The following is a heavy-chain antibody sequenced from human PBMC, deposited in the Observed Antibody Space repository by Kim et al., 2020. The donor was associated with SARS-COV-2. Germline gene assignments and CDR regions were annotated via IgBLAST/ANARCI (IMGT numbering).Heavy chain of an antibody. CDR1: GFTFSSYG. J-gene: IGHJ6*02. Sequence: GGSLRLSCAASGFTFSSYGMHWVRQAPGKGLEWVAVISYDGSNKYYADSVKGRFTISRDNSKNTLYLQMNSLRAEDTAVYYCVVGAAGDYGNRFYYYYGMDVWGQGTTVTVSS. CDR2: ISYDGSNK. V-gene: IGHV3-30*03. CDR3: VVGAAGDYGNRFYYYYGMDV. D-gene: IGHD4-17*01.